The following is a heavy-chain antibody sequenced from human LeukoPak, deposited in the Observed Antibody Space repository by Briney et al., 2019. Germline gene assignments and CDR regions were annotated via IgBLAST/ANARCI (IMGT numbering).Heavy chain of an antibody. Sequence: ASVKVSCKASGYTFTGYYMHWVRQAPGQGLEWMGWINPNSGGTNYAQKFQGRVTMTRDTSISTAYMELSRLRSDDTAAYYCARAPSGCSGGSCYSDAFDIWGQGTMVTVSS. V-gene: IGHV1-2*02. J-gene: IGHJ3*02. CDR2: INPNSGGT. CDR3: ARAPSGCSGGSCYSDAFDI. CDR1: GYTFTGYY. D-gene: IGHD2-15*01.